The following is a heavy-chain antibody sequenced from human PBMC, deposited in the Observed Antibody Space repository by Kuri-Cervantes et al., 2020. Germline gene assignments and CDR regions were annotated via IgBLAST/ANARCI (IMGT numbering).Heavy chain of an antibody. V-gene: IGHV3-9*01. Sequence: SLKISCAASGFTFDDYAMHWVRQAPGKGLEWVSGISWNSRIIGYADFVKGRFTISRDNAKNSLYLEMSSLRPEDTALYYCAKDTLPHHSGTYYYYFGMDVWGQGTTVTVSS. D-gene: IGHD1-26*01. CDR1: GFTFDDYA. CDR3: AKDTLPHHSGTYYYYFGMDV. CDR2: ISWNSRII. J-gene: IGHJ6*01.